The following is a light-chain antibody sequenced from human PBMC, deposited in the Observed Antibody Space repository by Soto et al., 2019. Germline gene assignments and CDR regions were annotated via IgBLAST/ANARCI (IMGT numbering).Light chain of an antibody. Sequence: EIVLTQSPGTLSLSPGERATLSCRASQSVSSSYLAWYQQKPGQAPRLLIYGASSRATGIPDRFSGSGSGTGFTLTISGLEPEDFAVYYCQQYGSSPPITFGKGTRLEIK. CDR1: QSVSSSY. J-gene: IGKJ5*01. CDR3: QQYGSSPPIT. CDR2: GAS. V-gene: IGKV3-20*01.